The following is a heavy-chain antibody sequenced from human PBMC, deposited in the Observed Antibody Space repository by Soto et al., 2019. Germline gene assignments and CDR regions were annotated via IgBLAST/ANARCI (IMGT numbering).Heavy chain of an antibody. CDR2: IYYSGST. J-gene: IGHJ4*02. CDR1: GGSISSYY. D-gene: IGHD4-17*01. CDR3: AISSPMYGDYFDY. Sequence: SETLSLTCTVSGGSISSYYWSWIRQPPGKGLEWIGYIYYSGSTNHNPSLKSRVTISVDTSKNQFSLKLSSVTAAGTAVYYCAISSPMYGDYFDYWGQGTLVTVSS. V-gene: IGHV4-59*01.